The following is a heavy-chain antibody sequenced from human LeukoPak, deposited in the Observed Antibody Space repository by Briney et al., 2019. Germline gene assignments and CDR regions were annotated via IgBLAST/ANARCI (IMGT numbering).Heavy chain of an antibody. CDR2: IYYGGST. D-gene: IGHD1-1*01. Sequence: SETLSLTCTVSGGSISSCYWSWSRQPPGKGLEWIGYIYYGGSTNYNPSLKSRVTISVDTSKNQFSLKLSSVTAADTAVYYCARHGTSGTNLNWFDPWGQGTLVTVSS. J-gene: IGHJ5*02. CDR3: ARHGTSGTNLNWFDP. V-gene: IGHV4-59*01. CDR1: GGSISSCY.